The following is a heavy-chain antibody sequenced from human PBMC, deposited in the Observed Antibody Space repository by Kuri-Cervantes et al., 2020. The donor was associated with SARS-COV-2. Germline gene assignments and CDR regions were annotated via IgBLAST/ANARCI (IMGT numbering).Heavy chain of an antibody. D-gene: IGHD5-18*01. V-gene: IGHV3-21*01. J-gene: IGHJ6*03. CDR1: GFTFDDHA. Sequence: GGSLRLSCAASGFTFDDHAMHWVRQAPGKGLEWVSSISGSGSYIYYADSVKGRFTISKESGENSLYLHMNSLRGDDTAVYYCAREGLVTAYYYYMDVWGKGTTVTVSS. CDR2: ISGSGSYI. CDR3: AREGLVTAYYYYMDV.